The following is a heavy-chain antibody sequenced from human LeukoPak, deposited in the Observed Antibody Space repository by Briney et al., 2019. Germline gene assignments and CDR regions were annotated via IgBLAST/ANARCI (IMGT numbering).Heavy chain of an antibody. CDR2: IYNTGST. CDR1: GGSISTYY. Sequence: PSETLSLTCTVSGGSISTYYWTWIRQPPGKGLEWIGYIYNTGSTNYNPSLTSRVTMSVDTSKNQFSLKLNSVTAADTALYYCARGYSSFDYWGQGILVIVSS. V-gene: IGHV4-59*01. CDR3: ARGYSSFDY. J-gene: IGHJ4*02. D-gene: IGHD6-13*01.